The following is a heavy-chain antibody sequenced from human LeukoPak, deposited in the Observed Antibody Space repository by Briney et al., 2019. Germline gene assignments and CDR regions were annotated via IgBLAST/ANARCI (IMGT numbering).Heavy chain of an antibody. J-gene: IGHJ4*02. CDR2: ISWNSGSI. V-gene: IGHV3-9*03. Sequence: PGRSLRLSCAASGFTFDDYAMHWVRQAPGKGLEWVSGISWNSGSIDYADSVKGRFTISRDNAKNSLYLQMNSLRAEDMALYYCAKDLGPYYDFWSGPFDYWGQGTLVTVSS. D-gene: IGHD3-3*01. CDR1: GFTFDDYA. CDR3: AKDLGPYYDFWSGPFDY.